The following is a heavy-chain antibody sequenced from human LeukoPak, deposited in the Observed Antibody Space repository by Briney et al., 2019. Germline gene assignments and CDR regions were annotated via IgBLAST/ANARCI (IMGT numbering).Heavy chain of an antibody. V-gene: IGHV1-46*01. D-gene: IGHD3-3*01. CDR3: ARESGRYYDFWSGYFFDP. Sequence: ASVKVSCKASGYTFTSYYMHWVRQAPGQGLEWMGIINPSGGSTSYAQKFQGRVTMTRDTSTSTVYMELRSLRSDDTAVYYCARESGRYYDFWSGYFFDPWGQGTLVTVSS. CDR1: GYTFTSYY. CDR2: INPSGGST. J-gene: IGHJ5*02.